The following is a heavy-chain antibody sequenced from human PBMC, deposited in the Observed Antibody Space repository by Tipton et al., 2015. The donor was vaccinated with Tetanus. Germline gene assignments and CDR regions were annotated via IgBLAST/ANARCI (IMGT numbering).Heavy chain of an antibody. Sequence: SLRLSCAASGFTFSSYWMHWVRQAPGKGLVWVSRINSDGSSTSYADSVKGRFTISRDNAKNTLYLQMNSLRAEDTAVYYCARMSPNYDILTGYYPPFDYWGQGTLVTVSS. CDR1: GFTFSSYW. D-gene: IGHD3-9*01. V-gene: IGHV3-74*01. CDR3: ARMSPNYDILTGYYPPFDY. J-gene: IGHJ4*02. CDR2: INSDGSST.